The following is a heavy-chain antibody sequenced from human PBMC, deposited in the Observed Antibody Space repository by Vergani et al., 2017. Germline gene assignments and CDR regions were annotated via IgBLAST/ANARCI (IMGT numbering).Heavy chain of an antibody. D-gene: IGHD6-13*01. J-gene: IGHJ4*02. CDR2: IRYDGSNK. CDR3: AKDMGAYSSSWTLGY. Sequence: QVQLVESGGGVVQPGGSLRLSCAASGFTFSSYGMHWVRQAPGKGLEWVAFIRYDGSNKYYADSVKGRFTISRDNSKNTLYLQMNSLRAEDTAVYYCAKDMGAYSSSWTLGYWGQGTLVTVSS. CDR1: GFTFSSYG. V-gene: IGHV3-30*02.